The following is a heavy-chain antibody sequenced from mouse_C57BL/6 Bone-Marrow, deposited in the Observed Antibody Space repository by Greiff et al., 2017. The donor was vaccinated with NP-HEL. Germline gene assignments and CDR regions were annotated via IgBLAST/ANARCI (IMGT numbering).Heavy chain of an antibody. Sequence: EVHLVESGGGLVQPGESLKLSCESNEYEFPSHDMSWVRKTPEKRLELVAAINSDGGSTYYPDTMERRFIISRDNTKKTLYLQMSSLRSEDTAVYYCARRKGYYDGYPDYWGQGTTLTVSS. V-gene: IGHV5-2*01. CDR1: EYEFPSHD. CDR2: INSDGGST. CDR3: ARRKGYYDGYPDY. D-gene: IGHD2-3*01. J-gene: IGHJ2*01.